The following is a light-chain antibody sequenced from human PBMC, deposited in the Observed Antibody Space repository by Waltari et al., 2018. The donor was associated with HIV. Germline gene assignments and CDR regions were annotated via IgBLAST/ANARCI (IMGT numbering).Light chain of an antibody. Sequence: QSVLTQPPSLSGAPGQRVTISCTWSSSNIGTGYEVHWYQQLPGTAPKLLICGDCNRPSGVPDRFSGSKSGTSASLAITGLQAEDEAVYYCQSYDTSLSGVVFGGGTKLTVL. CDR1: SSNIGTGYE. CDR2: GDC. CDR3: QSYDTSLSGVV. J-gene: IGLJ3*02. V-gene: IGLV1-40*01.